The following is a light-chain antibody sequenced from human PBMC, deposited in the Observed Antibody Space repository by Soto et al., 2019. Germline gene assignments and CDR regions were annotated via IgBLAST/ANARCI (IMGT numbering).Light chain of an antibody. V-gene: IGKV3D-7*01. CDR3: QQYFNWPPYT. CDR2: GAS. J-gene: IGKJ2*01. CDR1: QSVSSSY. Sequence: EVVLTQSPATLSLSPGERATLSCRASQSVSSSYLAWYQQKPGQAPRLLIYGASTRATGVPPRFSGSRSGTEFTLTISSLQSEDFAVYYCQQYFNWPPYTFGQGTKVDI.